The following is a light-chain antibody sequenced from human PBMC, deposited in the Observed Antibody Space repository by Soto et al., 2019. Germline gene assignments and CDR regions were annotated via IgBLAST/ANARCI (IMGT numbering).Light chain of an antibody. Sequence: DLAMTSSPSLSSSFXDNITIICRASQSISNHLNWYQQKPGKAPKLLIFAASSLQSGVPSRFSGSRSGPDFTLTVSSLQPEDFATYYCQQSYSSPPTFGHGTKVDIK. CDR2: AAS. CDR1: QSISNH. V-gene: IGKV1-39*01. J-gene: IGKJ1*01. CDR3: QQSYSSPPT.